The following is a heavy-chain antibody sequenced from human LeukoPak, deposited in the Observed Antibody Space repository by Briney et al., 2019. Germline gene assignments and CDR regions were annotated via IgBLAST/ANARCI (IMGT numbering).Heavy chain of an antibody. CDR1: GGSISSYY. J-gene: IGHJ4*02. Sequence: SETLSLTCTVSGGSISSYYWSWIRQPAGKGLEWIGRIYTSGSTYYNPSLKSRVTISVDTSKNQFSLKLSSVTAADTAVYYCARERLVVAARPFDYWGQGTLVTVSS. D-gene: IGHD2-15*01. CDR2: IYTSGST. CDR3: ARERLVVAARPFDY. V-gene: IGHV4-4*07.